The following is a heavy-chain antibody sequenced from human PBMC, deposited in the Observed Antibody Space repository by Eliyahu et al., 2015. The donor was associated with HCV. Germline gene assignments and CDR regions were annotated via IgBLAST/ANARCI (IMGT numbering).Heavy chain of an antibody. J-gene: IGHJ4*02. Sequence: QEQLVQSGAEVKKPGASVKISCKASGYTFTSNYMHWVRQAPGQGLEWMGIINPSGGSTTYAQKFKGRVTMTRDTSTSTVYMELTSLRSEDTAVYYCAGHGDYERGDYWGQGTLVTVSS. CDR3: AGHGDYERGDY. CDR2: INPSGGST. CDR1: GYTFTSNY. D-gene: IGHD4-17*01. V-gene: IGHV1-46*01.